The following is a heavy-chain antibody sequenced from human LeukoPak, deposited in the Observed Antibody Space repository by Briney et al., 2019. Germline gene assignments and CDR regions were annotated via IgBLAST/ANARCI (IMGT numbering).Heavy chain of an antibody. Sequence: GGSLRLSCAASGFTFSSYAMHWVRQAPGKGLEWVAVISYDGSNKYYADSVKGRFTISRDNSKNTLYLQMNSLRAEDTAVYYCAKDSRPSYFDYWGQGTLVTVSS. CDR1: GFTFSSYA. CDR2: ISYDGSNK. J-gene: IGHJ4*02. CDR3: AKDSRPSYFDY. V-gene: IGHV3-30*04.